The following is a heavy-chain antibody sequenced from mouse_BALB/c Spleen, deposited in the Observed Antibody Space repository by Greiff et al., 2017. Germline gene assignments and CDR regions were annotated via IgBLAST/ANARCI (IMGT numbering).Heavy chain of an antibody. CDR1: GFTFSDYY. J-gene: IGHJ4*01. V-gene: IGHV5-4*02. Sequence: EVHLVESGGGLVKPGGSLKLSCAASGFTFSDYYMYWVRQTPEKRLEWVATISDGGSYTYYPDSVKGRFTISRDNAKNNLYLQMSSLKSEDTAMYYCARDYYGSSYEYAMDYWGQGTSVTVSS. CDR2: ISDGGSYT. CDR3: ARDYYGSSYEYAMDY. D-gene: IGHD1-1*01.